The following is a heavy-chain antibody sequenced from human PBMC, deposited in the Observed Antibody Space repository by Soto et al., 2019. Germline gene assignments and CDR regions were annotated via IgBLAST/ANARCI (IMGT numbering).Heavy chain of an antibody. CDR1: GASISSGDYN. D-gene: IGHD1-1*01. Sequence: PSETLSLTCTVSGASISSGDYNWSWIRQPPGKGLEWIGYIYYSGSTYYTPSLKRRVIISLDTSKNQFSLRLSSVTAADTAVYYCARENVRGKDSEDFDIWGQGTLVTVS. CDR2: IYYSGST. J-gene: IGHJ3*02. V-gene: IGHV4-30-4*01. CDR3: ARENVRGKDSEDFDI.